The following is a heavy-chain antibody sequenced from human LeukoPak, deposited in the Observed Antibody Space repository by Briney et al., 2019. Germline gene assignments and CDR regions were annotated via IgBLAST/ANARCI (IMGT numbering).Heavy chain of an antibody. J-gene: IGHJ4*02. CDR1: GYTFTSYG. CDR2: ISAYNGNT. D-gene: IGHD3-22*01. V-gene: IGHV1-18*01. CDR3: ARDAHKFYDSSGYSPTVFDY. Sequence: ASVKVPCKASGYTFTSYGISWVRQAPGQGLEWMGWISAYNGNTNYAQKLQGRVTMTTDTSTSTAYMELRSLRSDDTAVYYCARDAHKFYDSSGYSPTVFDYWGQGTLVTVSS.